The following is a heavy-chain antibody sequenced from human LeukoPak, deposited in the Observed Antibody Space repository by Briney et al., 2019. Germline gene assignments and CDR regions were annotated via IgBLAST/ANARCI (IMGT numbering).Heavy chain of an antibody. D-gene: IGHD1-26*01. CDR3: AREGGGSYCDY. CDR1: GFTFSNYG. Sequence: GGSLRLSCAASGFTFSNYGMSWVRQAPGKGLEWVSAISGSGGSTYYADSVKGRFTISRDNAKNSLYLQMNSLRAEDTAVYYCAREGGGSYCDYWGQGTLVTVSS. V-gene: IGHV3-23*01. J-gene: IGHJ4*02. CDR2: ISGSGGST.